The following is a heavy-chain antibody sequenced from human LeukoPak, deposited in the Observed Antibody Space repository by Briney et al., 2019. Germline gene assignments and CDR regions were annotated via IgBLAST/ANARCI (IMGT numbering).Heavy chain of an antibody. Sequence: SSETLSLTCTVSGGSISSYYWSWIRQPPGKGLEWTGYIYYSGSTNYNPSLKSRVTISVDTSKNQFSLNLSSVTAADTAVYYCAREGDKYANWFDTWGQGTLVTVSS. CDR2: IYYSGST. D-gene: IGHD2-8*01. CDR3: AREGDKYANWFDT. V-gene: IGHV4-59*01. J-gene: IGHJ5*02. CDR1: GGSISSYY.